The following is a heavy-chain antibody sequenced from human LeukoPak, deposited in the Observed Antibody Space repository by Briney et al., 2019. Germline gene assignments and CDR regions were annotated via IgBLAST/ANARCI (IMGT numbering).Heavy chain of an antibody. CDR2: ISGSGGST. Sequence: GGSLRLSCAASRFTFSSYAMSWLRQAPGKGLEWVSAISGSGGSTYYADSVKGRFTISRDNSRNTLYLQVNSLRAEDTAVYYCAKDFRPIVGAEEGWFDPWGQGTLVTVSS. D-gene: IGHD1-26*01. J-gene: IGHJ5*02. CDR3: AKDFRPIVGAEEGWFDP. V-gene: IGHV3-23*01. CDR1: RFTFSSYA.